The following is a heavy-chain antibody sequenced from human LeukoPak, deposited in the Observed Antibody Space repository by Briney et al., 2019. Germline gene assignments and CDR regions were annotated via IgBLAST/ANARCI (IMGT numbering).Heavy chain of an antibody. J-gene: IGHJ4*02. Sequence: GGTLRLSCAASGFTFSSYGMSWVRQAPGKGLEWVSAISGSGGSTYYADSVKGRFTISRDNSKNTLYLQMNSMRAEDTAVYDCAKDSAMITFGGVIVILDYWGQGTLVTVSS. V-gene: IGHV3-23*01. CDR2: ISGSGGST. CDR1: GFTFSSYG. CDR3: AKDSAMITFGGVIVILDY. D-gene: IGHD3-16*02.